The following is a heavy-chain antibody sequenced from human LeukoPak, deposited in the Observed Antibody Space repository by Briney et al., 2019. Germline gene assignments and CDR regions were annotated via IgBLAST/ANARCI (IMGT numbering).Heavy chain of an antibody. J-gene: IGHJ4*02. CDR1: GYSISSGYY. CDR3: ARDRYYYDSSGYYGY. D-gene: IGHD3-22*01. CDR2: IYHSGST. Sequence: SETLSLTCTVSGYSISSGYYWGWIRQPPGKGLEWIGSIYHSGSTYYNPSLKSRVTISVDTSKNQFSLKLSSVTAADTAVYYCARDRYYYDSSGYYGYWGQGTLVTVSS. V-gene: IGHV4-38-2*02.